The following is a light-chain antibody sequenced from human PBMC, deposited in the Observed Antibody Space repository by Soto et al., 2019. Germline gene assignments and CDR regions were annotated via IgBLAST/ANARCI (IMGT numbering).Light chain of an antibody. V-gene: IGKV2-30*02. Sequence: EVVMTQSPLSLPVTLGQPASISCRSSYSLIHSDGDTYLNWFQQRPGQSPRRRIYEVSNRDSGVPDRFTGSGSGTDFTLKISRVEAEDVGIYYCMQGTHWPWTFGQGTEVEIK. J-gene: IGKJ1*01. CDR1: YSLIHSDGDTY. CDR2: EVS. CDR3: MQGTHWPWT.